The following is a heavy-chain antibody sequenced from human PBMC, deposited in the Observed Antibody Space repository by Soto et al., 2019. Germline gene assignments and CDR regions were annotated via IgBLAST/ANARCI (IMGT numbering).Heavy chain of an antibody. CDR3: AKGRGGRNWNAVDY. J-gene: IGHJ4*02. D-gene: IGHD1-1*01. CDR1: GFTFSSYA. V-gene: IGHV3-23*01. CDR2: ISGSGGST. Sequence: EVQLLESGGGLVQPGGSLRLSCAASGFTFSSYAMSWVRQAPGKGLEWGSAISGSGGSTYYADSVKGRFTISRDNSKNTLYLQMNSLSAEDTAVYYCAKGRGGRNWNAVDYWGQGTLVTVSS.